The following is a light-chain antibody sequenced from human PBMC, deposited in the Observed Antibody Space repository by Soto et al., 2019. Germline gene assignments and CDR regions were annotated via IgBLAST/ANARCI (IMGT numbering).Light chain of an antibody. CDR2: DAS. CDR3: QQSGSSPPA. CDR1: QSVSGY. J-gene: IGKJ1*01. Sequence: VVVTQSPGTRSVFPGERVTLSCRASQSVSGYLDWFQQKPGQAPRLVIYDASNRATGIPARFSGSGSGTDFTLTISRLEPEDFAVYYCQQSGSSPPAFGQGTKVDIK. V-gene: IGKV3-20*01.